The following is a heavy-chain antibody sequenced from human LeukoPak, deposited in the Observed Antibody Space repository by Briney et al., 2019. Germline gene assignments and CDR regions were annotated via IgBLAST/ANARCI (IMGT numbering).Heavy chain of an antibody. Sequence: PSETLSLTCTVSGGSVSSGSYYWSWIRQPPGKGLEWIGYIYYSGSTNYNPSLKSRVTISVDTSKNQFSLKLSSMTAADTAVYYCARCDSSGYYYVRWFDPWGQGTLVTVSS. V-gene: IGHV4-61*01. J-gene: IGHJ5*02. CDR2: IYYSGST. D-gene: IGHD3-22*01. CDR1: GGSVSSGSYY. CDR3: ARCDSSGYYYVRWFDP.